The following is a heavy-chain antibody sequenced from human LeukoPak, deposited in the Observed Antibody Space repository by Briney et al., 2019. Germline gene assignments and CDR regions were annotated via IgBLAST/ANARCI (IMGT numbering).Heavy chain of an antibody. CDR3: ARVPSYGGIDY. CDR2: IYYSGST. D-gene: IGHD4-23*01. CDR1: GGSISSGGYY. V-gene: IGHV4-31*03. J-gene: IGHJ4*02. Sequence: SETLSLTCTVTGGSISSGGYYWSWIRQHPGKGLEWIGYIYYSGSTYYNPSLKSRVTISVDTSKNQFSLKLSSVTAADTAVYYCARVPSYGGIDYWGQGTLVTVSS.